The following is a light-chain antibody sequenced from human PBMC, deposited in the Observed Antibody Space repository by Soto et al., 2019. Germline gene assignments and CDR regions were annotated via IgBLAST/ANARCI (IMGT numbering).Light chain of an antibody. CDR2: GAA. CDR1: QSVFSS. Sequence: ETVMTQSPATLSVSPGERATLSCRASQSVFSSLAWYQHKPGQAPRLLIYGAATRATGIPARFSGSGSGTEFTLTISSLQSDDFATYYCQHYNSYSEAFGQGTKV. CDR3: QHYNSYSEA. V-gene: IGKV3-15*01. J-gene: IGKJ1*01.